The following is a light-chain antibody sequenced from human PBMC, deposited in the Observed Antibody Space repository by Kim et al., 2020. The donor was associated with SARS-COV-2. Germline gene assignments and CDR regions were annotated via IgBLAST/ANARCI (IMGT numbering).Light chain of an antibody. CDR3: QVWDSSSDHRVV. CDR2: YDS. Sequence: VSVAPGKTARVSCGGNSIGSKSVHWYQQKSGQAPVLVISYDSDRPSGIPERFSGSNSGNTATLTISRVEAGDEADYYCQVWDSSSDHRVVFGGGTKVTVL. CDR1: SIGSKS. V-gene: IGLV3-21*04. J-gene: IGLJ2*01.